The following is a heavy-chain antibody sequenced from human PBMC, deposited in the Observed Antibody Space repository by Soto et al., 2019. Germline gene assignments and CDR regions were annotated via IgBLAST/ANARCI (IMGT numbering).Heavy chain of an antibody. V-gene: IGHV3-11*01. CDR2: ISSSGSTI. CDR1: GFTFSDYY. J-gene: IGHJ6*02. D-gene: IGHD6-6*01. Sequence: VGSLRLSCAASGFTFSDYYMSWIRQAPGKGLEWVSYISSSGSTIYYADSVKGRFAISRDNAKNSLYLQMNSLRAEDTAVYYCARRIAARPSYYYGMDVWGQGTTVTVSS. CDR3: ARRIAARPSYYYGMDV.